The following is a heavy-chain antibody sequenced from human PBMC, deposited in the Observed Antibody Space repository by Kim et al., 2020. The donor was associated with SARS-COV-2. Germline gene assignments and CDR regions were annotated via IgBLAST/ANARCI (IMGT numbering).Heavy chain of an antibody. CDR3: ARERWGQQQLVDWFDP. D-gene: IGHD6-13*01. CDR2: ISSSSSYI. V-gene: IGHV3-21*01. CDR1: GFTFSSYS. J-gene: IGHJ5*02. Sequence: GGSLRLSCAASGFTFSSYSMNWVRQAPGKGLEWVSSISSSSSYIYYADSVKGRFTISRDNAKNSLYLQMNSLRAEDTAVYYCARERWGQQQLVDWFDPWGQGTLVTVSS.